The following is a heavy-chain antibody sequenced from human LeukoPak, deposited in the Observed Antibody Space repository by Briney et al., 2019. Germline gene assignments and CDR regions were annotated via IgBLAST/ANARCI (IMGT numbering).Heavy chain of an antibody. CDR1: GFTFSDYY. CDR3: ARPLSSSWYYFDY. J-gene: IGHJ4*02. CDR2: ITSSGSYT. Sequence: PGRSLRLSCAASGFTFSDYYMSWIRQAPGKGLEWISYITSSGSYTQYADSVKARFTISRDNAKNSLYLQMNSLRADDTAVYYCARPLSSSWYYFDYWGQGTLVTVSS. D-gene: IGHD6-13*01. V-gene: IGHV3-11*03.